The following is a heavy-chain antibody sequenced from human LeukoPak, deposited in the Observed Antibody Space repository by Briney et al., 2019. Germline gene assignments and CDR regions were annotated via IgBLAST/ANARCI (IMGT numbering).Heavy chain of an antibody. D-gene: IGHD6-13*01. CDR1: GGSISSYY. CDR3: ARLSQSTSWYDDY. CDR2: IHSYEGF. Sequence: PSETLSLTCSVSGGSISSYYWCWIRQPAGKGLEWIGRIHSYEGFNYNPSLRSRVTMSVDTSKNQFFLKLSSVTAADTAVYYCARLSQSTSWYDDYWGQGTLVTVSS. J-gene: IGHJ4*02. V-gene: IGHV4-4*07.